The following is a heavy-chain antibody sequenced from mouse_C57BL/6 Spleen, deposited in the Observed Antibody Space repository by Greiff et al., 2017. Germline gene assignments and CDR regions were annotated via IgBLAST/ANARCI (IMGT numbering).Heavy chain of an antibody. D-gene: IGHD2-4*01. J-gene: IGHJ4*01. V-gene: IGHV5-16*01. CDR1: GFTFSDYY. CDR2: INYDGSST. Sequence: DVMLVESEGGLVQPGSSMTLSCTASGFTFSDYYMAWVRQVPEKGLEWVANINYDGSSTYYLDSLKSRFIISRDNAKNILYLHMRSLKSEDTATYYCAREGVITSYAMDYWGQGTSVTVSS. CDR3: AREGVITSYAMDY.